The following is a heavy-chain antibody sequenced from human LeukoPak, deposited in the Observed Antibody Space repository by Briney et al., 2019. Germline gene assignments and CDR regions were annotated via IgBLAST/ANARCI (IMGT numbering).Heavy chain of an antibody. J-gene: IGHJ4*02. CDR3: ARHAGGWLTQADY. V-gene: IGHV3-23*05. CDR2: ITNNNGKT. D-gene: IGHD6-19*01. CDR1: GFTVSRYA. Sequence: GGSLRLSCTASGFTVSRYAMSWVRQVPGKELEWVSSITNNNGKTYYAYSVKDRFTISRDESENTVFLQMNSLRAEDTAVYYCARHAGGWLTQADYWGQGTLVTVSS.